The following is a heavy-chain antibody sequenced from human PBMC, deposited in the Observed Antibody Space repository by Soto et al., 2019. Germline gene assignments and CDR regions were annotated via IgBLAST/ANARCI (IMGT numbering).Heavy chain of an antibody. CDR2: ISAYNGNT. Sequence: ASVKVSCKASGYTFTSYGISWVRQAPGQGLEWMGWISAYNGNTNYSQKFQGRVTITRDTSASTAYMELSSLRSEDTAVYYCARDSVYYDSSGSLDYWGQGTLVTVSS. D-gene: IGHD3-22*01. CDR3: ARDSVYYDSSGSLDY. CDR1: GYTFTSYG. V-gene: IGHV1-18*01. J-gene: IGHJ4*02.